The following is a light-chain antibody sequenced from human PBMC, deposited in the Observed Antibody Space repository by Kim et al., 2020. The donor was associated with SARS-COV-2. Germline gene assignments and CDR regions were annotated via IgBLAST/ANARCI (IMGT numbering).Light chain of an antibody. Sequence: ASTGDRVTITCRASQGISSYLAWYQQKPGKAPKLLIYAASTLQSGVPSRCSGSGSGTDFTLTISCLQSEDFATYYCQQYYSYPITFGQGTRLEIK. CDR3: QQYYSYPIT. V-gene: IGKV1-8*01. CDR1: QGISSY. CDR2: AAS. J-gene: IGKJ5*01.